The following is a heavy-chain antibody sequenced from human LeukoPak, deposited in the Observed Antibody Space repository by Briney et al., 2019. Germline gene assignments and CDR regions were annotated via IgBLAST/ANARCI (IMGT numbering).Heavy chain of an antibody. J-gene: IGHJ4*02. Sequence: AESLTLSCAISGFSFSSYWKSWVRHAQGPGMGWVDSIREDGSEKDYVDSVKGRFTISRDNAKNSLYLQMNSLGAEDTAIYYCARDWGAAGLWDYWGQGTLVTVSS. CDR3: ARDWGAAGLWDY. V-gene: IGHV3-7*05. D-gene: IGHD6-13*01. CDR1: GFSFSSYW. CDR2: IREDGSEK.